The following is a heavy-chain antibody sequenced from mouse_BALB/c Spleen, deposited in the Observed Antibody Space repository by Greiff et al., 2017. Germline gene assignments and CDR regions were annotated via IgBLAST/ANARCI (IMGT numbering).Heavy chain of an antibody. CDR2: IWAGGST. Sequence: VQRVESGPGLVAPSQSLSITCTVSGFSLTSYGVHWVRQPPGKGLEWLGVIWAGGSTNYNSALMSRLSISKDNSKSQVFLKMNSLQTDDTAMYYCARDDYGSSYLDYWGQGTTLTVSS. CDR3: ARDDYGSSYLDY. CDR1: GFSLTSYG. J-gene: IGHJ2*01. D-gene: IGHD1-1*01. V-gene: IGHV2-9*02.